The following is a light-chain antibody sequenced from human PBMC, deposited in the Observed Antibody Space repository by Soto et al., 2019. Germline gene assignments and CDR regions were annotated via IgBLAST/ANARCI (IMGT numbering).Light chain of an antibody. V-gene: IGKV1-8*01. J-gene: IGKJ1*01. CDR2: AAS. CDR3: QQYKTYWT. CDR1: QGISSY. Sequence: AIGMAHSPCSLSAXTGXIXXXXXRASQGISSYLAWYQQKPGKAPKLLIYAASTLQSGVPSRFSGSGSGTDFTLTISCLQSEDFATYYCQQYKTYWTFGPGTKVDIK.